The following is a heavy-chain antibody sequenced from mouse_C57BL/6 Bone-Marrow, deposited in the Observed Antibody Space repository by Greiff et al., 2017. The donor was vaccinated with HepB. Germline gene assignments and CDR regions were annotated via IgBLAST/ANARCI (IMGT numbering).Heavy chain of an antibody. V-gene: IGHV5-17*01. Sequence: EVMLVESGGGLVKPGGSLKLSCAASGFTFSDYGMHWVRQAPEKGLEWVAYISSGSSTIYYADTVKGRFTISRDNAKNTLFLQMTSLRSEDTAMYYCASYYSGDFDYWGQGTTLTVSS. D-gene: IGHD1-1*01. J-gene: IGHJ2*01. CDR3: ASYYSGDFDY. CDR1: GFTFSDYG. CDR2: ISSGSSTI.